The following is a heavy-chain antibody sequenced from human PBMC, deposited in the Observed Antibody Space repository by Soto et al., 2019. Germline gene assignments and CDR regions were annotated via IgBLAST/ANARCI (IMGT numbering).Heavy chain of an antibody. D-gene: IGHD2-21*02. CDR3: ASPGCGGDCYSNYYYYGMDV. J-gene: IGHJ6*02. CDR1: GGTFSSYA. CDR2: IIPIFGTA. V-gene: IGHV1-69*13. Sequence: SVKVSCKASGGTFSSYAISWVRQAPGQGLEWMGGIIPIFGTANYAQKFQGRVTITADESTSTAYMELSRLRSEDTAVYYCASPGCGGDCYSNYYYYGMDVWGQGTTVTVSS.